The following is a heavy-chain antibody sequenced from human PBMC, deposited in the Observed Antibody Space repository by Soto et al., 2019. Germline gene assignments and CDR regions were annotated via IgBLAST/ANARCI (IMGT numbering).Heavy chain of an antibody. Sequence: QVQLVQSGAEVKKPGSSVKVSCKASGGTFSSYAISWVRQAPGQGLEWMGGIIPIFGTANYAQKFQGRVTSTADESTSTADMELSSLRSEDTAVYYCARDWQYQLPRSMSLDYWGQGTLVTVSS. CDR1: GGTFSSYA. J-gene: IGHJ4*02. CDR3: ARDWQYQLPRSMSLDY. V-gene: IGHV1-69*01. D-gene: IGHD2-2*01. CDR2: IIPIFGTA.